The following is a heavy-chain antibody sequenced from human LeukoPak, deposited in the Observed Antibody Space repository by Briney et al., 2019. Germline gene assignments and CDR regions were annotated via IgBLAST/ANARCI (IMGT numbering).Heavy chain of an antibody. D-gene: IGHD2-15*01. Sequence: GGSLRLSCAASGFAFSTYAMTWVRQAPGKGLECVSGISGSGGSTYYADSVRGRFTISRDTSKNTLFLQMNSLRAEDTAVYYCARVPPRDCSGGSCSYWGQGTLVTVSS. V-gene: IGHV3-23*01. CDR2: ISGSGGST. CDR1: GFAFSTYA. CDR3: ARVPPRDCSGGSCSY. J-gene: IGHJ4*02.